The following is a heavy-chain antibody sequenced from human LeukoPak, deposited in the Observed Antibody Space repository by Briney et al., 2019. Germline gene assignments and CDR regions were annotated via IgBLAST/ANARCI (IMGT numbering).Heavy chain of an antibody. V-gene: IGHV4-59*01. J-gene: IGHJ4*02. D-gene: IGHD6-6*01. Sequence: SETLSLTCTVSGHSISSYYWSWIRQPPGKGLEWIGYIYYTGTTNYNPSLRSRVTISVDTSKNEFSLRLRSVTAADTAVYYCARAPLADRPCDYWGQGTLVTVSS. CDR1: GHSISSYY. CDR2: IYYTGTT. CDR3: ARAPLADRPCDY.